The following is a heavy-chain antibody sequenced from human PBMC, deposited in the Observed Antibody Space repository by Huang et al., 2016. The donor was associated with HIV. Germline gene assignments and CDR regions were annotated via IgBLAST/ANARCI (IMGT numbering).Heavy chain of an antibody. Sequence: QVQLVQSGAEVKKPGASVKVSCKASGYTFTNYDINWVRQATGPGFEWRGLINSRSGVSDSSQKLQARVTISSNTSIDTVYMELSSLRSEDTAVYYCARTVVTGGALHLWGQGTMVTVSA. CDR1: GYTFTNYD. D-gene: IGHD2-15*01. CDR2: INSRSGVS. V-gene: IGHV1-8*03. CDR3: ARTVVTGGALHL. J-gene: IGHJ3*01.